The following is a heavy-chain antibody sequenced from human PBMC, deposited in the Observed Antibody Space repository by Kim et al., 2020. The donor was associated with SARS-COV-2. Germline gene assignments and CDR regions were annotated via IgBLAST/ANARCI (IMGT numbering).Heavy chain of an antibody. D-gene: IGHD1-26*01. CDR3: TGDLVRPTGMAY. CDR1: GFAFSDNY. J-gene: IGHJ4*02. CDR2: SRNKARGYTP. V-gene: IGHV3-72*01. Sequence: GSLRLSCAASGFAFSDNYMDWVRQAPGKGLEWVGRSRNKARGYTPQYAASVKGRFVISRDDSENSMYLQMTSLKTEDTAVYYCTGDLVRPTGMAYWGQG.